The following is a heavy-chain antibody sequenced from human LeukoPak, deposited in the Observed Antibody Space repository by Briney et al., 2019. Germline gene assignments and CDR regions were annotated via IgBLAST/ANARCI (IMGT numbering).Heavy chain of an antibody. V-gene: IGHV4-34*01. CDR2: INHSGST. J-gene: IGHJ5*02. CDR3: ARDDYYYDTSGYYQGWFDP. CDR1: GGSFSGYY. Sequence: KSSETLSLTCAVYGGSFSGYYWSWIRQPPGKGLEWIGEINHSGSTNYNPSLKSRVTISVDTSKNQFSLKLSSVTAADTAVYYCARDDYYYDTSGYYQGWFDPWGQGTLVTVSS. D-gene: IGHD3-22*01.